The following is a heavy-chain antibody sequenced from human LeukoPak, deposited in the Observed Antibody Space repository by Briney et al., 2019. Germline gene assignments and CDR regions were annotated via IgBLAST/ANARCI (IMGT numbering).Heavy chain of an antibody. Sequence: GGSLRLFCAVSGSIFSDYGFHWVRQARGKGLEWVAVTRFDGSIKQYADSVKGRFTISRDDSKNTLYLQMNFLKSEDTAVYYCARGGGTRQYYFDYWGQGTLVTVSS. D-gene: IGHD1-1*01. J-gene: IGHJ4*02. CDR3: ARGGGTRQYYFDY. CDR1: GSIFSDYG. V-gene: IGHV3-33*01. CDR2: TRFDGSIK.